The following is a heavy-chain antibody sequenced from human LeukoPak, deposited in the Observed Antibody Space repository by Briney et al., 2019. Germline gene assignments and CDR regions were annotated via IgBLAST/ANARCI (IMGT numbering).Heavy chain of an antibody. CDR3: ARGRYRDGWRAIDY. J-gene: IGHJ4*02. V-gene: IGHV3-72*01. D-gene: IGHD5-24*01. Sequence: GGSLRLSCVASGFTFSDYYMDWVRQAPGKGLEWVGRIRNKAMGYTTEYAASVKDRFTISRDDSKNSLYLHMNSLETEDTAVYYCARGRYRDGWRAIDYWGQGTLVTVSS. CDR2: IRNKAMGYTT. CDR1: GFTFSDYY.